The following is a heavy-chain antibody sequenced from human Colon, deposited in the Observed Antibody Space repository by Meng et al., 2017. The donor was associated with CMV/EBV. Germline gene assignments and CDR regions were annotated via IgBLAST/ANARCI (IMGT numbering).Heavy chain of an antibody. CDR1: EFTFSDHN. D-gene: IGHD1-26*01. CDR2: SRDKANTYTT. V-gene: IGHV3-72*01. J-gene: IGHJ4*02. CDR3: VRGGELNRFDY. Sequence: TTEFTFSDHNIDWVRQAPGKGLEWVGRSRDKANTYTTEYAASVKGRFSLSRDESKKSLFLQMDSLKTEDTAVYYCVRGGELNRFDYWGQGTLVTVSS.